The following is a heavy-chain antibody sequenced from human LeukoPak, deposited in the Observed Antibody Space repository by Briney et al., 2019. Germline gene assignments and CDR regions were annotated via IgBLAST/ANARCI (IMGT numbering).Heavy chain of an antibody. J-gene: IGHJ4*02. CDR1: GNSLSELS. CDR2: FDPEEAKM. V-gene: IGHV1-24*01. D-gene: IGHD3-3*01. Sequence: ASVKVSCKVSGNSLSELSIQWVRQPRGKGLEGMGGFDPEEAKMVYAQNFQGRVTMTEDTSTQTAYMELSGLTSDDTAVYYCTTRSGDFWSGFVNWGQGTLVTVSS. CDR3: TTRSGDFWSGFVN.